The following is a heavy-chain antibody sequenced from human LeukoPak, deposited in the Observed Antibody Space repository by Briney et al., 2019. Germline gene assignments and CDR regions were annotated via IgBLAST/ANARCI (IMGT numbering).Heavy chain of an antibody. V-gene: IGHV3-23*01. CDR2: LSTRSNKT. CDR3: AIHGGGQWLVLRSPVNNWFDP. Sequence: GGSLRLSCAGSGFTFDSDALSWVRRAPGKGLEWVSGLSTRSNKTYYADSVKGRFTISRDNSKNTLYLQMNSLRAEDTAVYYCAIHGGGQWLVLRSPVNNWFDPWGQGTLVTVSS. J-gene: IGHJ5*02. D-gene: IGHD6-19*01. CDR1: GFTFDSDA.